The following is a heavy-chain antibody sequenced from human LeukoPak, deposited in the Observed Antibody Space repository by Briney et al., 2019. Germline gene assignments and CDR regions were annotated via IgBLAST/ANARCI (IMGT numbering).Heavy chain of an antibody. Sequence: ASVKVSCKASGYTLTTNDINWLRQAAGHGLEWMGWISAYNGNTNYAQKLQGRVTMTTDTSTSTAYMELRSLRSDDTAVYYCARARATMTTPDAFDIWGQGTMVTVSS. D-gene: IGHD4-17*01. CDR2: ISAYNGNT. CDR1: GYTLTTND. V-gene: IGHV1-18*01. J-gene: IGHJ3*02. CDR3: ARARATMTTPDAFDI.